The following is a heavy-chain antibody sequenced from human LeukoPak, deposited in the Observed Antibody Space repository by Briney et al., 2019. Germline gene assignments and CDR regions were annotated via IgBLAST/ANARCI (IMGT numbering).Heavy chain of an antibody. CDR2: ISWNSATI. V-gene: IGHV3-9*01. CDR1: GFTFDDYA. J-gene: IGHJ4*02. CDR3: AKGGSSGYFDY. Sequence: GRSLRLSCAASGFTFDDYAMHWVRQTPGKGLEWVSHISWNSATIEYADSVKGRFTISRDNAKNSLYLQMNSLRAEDTALYYCAKGGSSGYFDYWGQGTLVTVSS. D-gene: IGHD3-22*01.